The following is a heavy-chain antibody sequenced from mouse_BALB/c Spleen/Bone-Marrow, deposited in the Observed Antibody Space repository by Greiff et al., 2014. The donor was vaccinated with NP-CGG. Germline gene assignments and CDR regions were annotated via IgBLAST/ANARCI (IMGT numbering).Heavy chain of an antibody. CDR2: IWAGGST. V-gene: IGHV2-9*02. D-gene: IGHD1-1*01. Sequence: VKVEESGPGLVAPSQSLSITCTVSGFSLTSYGVHWVRQPPGKGLEWLGVIWAGGSTNYNSALMSRLSISKDNSKSQVFLKMNSLQTDDTAMYYCARDYYGSLYAMDYWGKGTSVTVSS. CDR3: ARDYYGSLYAMDY. CDR1: GFSLTSYG. J-gene: IGHJ4*01.